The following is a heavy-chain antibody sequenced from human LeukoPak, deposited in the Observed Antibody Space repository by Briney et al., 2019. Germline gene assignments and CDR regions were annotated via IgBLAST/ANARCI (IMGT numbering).Heavy chain of an antibody. CDR2: MYADGST. J-gene: IGHJ6*02. D-gene: IGHD6-19*01. V-gene: IGHV3-53*01. Sequence: PGGSLRLSCAASGLTVGINYMSWVRQAPGKRLEWVSFMYADGSTDYADSVKGRFTISRDNSKNTLYLQMNTLRAEDTAIYYCARDRYRSGCMDVWGQGTTVTVS. CDR3: ARDRYRSGCMDV. CDR1: GLTVGINY.